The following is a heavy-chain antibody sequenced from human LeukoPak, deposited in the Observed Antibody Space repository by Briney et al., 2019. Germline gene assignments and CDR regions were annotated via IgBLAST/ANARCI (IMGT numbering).Heavy chain of an antibody. V-gene: IGHV3-21*03. Sequence: GGSLRLSCVASGFTVSNKYMSWVRQAPGKGLEWVSSISSSSSYIYYADSVKGRFTISRDNAKNSLYLQMNSLRAEDTAVYYCARAAAQQWLVHYYYYGMDVWGQGTTVTVSS. D-gene: IGHD6-19*01. CDR3: ARAAAQQWLVHYYYYGMDV. CDR2: ISSSSSYI. J-gene: IGHJ6*02. CDR1: GFTVSNKY.